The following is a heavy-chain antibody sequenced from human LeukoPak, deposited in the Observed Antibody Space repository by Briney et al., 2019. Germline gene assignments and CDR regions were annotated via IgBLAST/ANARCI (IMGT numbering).Heavy chain of an antibody. CDR1: GFTFSSYS. J-gene: IGHJ3*02. CDR2: ISSSSSSYI. D-gene: IGHD3-9*01. V-gene: IGHV3-21*01. Sequence: PGGSLRLSCAASGFTFSSYSMNWVRQAPGKGLEWVSSISSSSSSYIYYADSVKGRFTISRDNAKNSLYLQMNSLRAEDTAVYYCARGDQYYDILTGYFHDAFDIWGQGTMVTVSS. CDR3: ARGDQYYDILTGYFHDAFDI.